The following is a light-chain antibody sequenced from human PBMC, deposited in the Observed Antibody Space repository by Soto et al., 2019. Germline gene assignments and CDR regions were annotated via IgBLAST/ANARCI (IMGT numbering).Light chain of an antibody. CDR2: KAS. CDR1: QSISSW. CDR3: QQYNSYSRT. Sequence: DIQMTQSPSTLSASVGDRVTITCRASQSISSWLAGYQQKPGKAPKLLIYKASNLQSGVPSRFSGSGSGTEFTLTITSLQPDDFATYYCQQYNSYSRTFGQGTKVEI. J-gene: IGKJ1*01. V-gene: IGKV1-5*03.